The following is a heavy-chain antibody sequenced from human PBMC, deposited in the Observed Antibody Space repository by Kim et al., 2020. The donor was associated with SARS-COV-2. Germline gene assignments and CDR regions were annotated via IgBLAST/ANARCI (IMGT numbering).Heavy chain of an antibody. CDR2: FDPEDGET. V-gene: IGHV1-24*01. D-gene: IGHD5-12*01. J-gene: IGHJ6*02. Sequence: ASVKVSCKVSGYTLTELSMHWVRQAPGKGLEWMGGFDPEDGETIYAQKFQGRVTMTEDTSTDTAYMELSSLRSEDTAVYYCATYLSRWSGYDFPYYGMDVWGQGTTVTVSS. CDR1: GYTLTELS. CDR3: ATYLSRWSGYDFPYYGMDV.